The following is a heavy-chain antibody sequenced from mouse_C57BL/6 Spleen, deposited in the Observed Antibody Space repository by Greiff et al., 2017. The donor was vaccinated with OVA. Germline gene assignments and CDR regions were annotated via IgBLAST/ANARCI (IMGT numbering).Heavy chain of an antibody. CDR1: GFTFSSYA. CDR3: TRGPITTVVATDYYAMDY. J-gene: IGHJ4*01. CDR2: ISSGGDYI. Sequence: DVQLVESGEGLVKPGGSLKLSCAASGFTFSSYAMSWVRQTPEKRLEWVAYISSGGDYIYYADTVKGRFTISRDNARNTLYLQMSSLKSEDTAMYYCTRGPITTVVATDYYAMDYWGQGTSVTVSS. D-gene: IGHD1-1*01. V-gene: IGHV5-9-1*02.